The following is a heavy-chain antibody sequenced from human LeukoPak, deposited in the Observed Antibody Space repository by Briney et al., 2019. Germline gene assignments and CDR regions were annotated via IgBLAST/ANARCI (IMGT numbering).Heavy chain of an antibody. CDR2: ITPKSGDT. V-gene: IGHV1-2*02. J-gene: IGHJ4*02. CDR3: ARVRLADERAWAY. Sequence: ASVKVSCKASGYTFSDFYIHWVRQAPGQGLEYAGWITPKSGDTYSPRRFQGRVTMTRDASISTAYMELSSLRSDDTAVYFCARVRLADERAWAYWGQGTLVTVSS. CDR1: GYTFSDFY. D-gene: IGHD3-3*02.